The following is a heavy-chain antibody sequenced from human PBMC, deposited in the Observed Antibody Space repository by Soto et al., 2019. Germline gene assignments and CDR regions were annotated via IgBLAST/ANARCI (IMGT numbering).Heavy chain of an antibody. Sequence: PGGSLRLYCAASGFIFSNYEMHWARQAPGKGLEWVALISADGTNKEYAESMKGRVSISRDNSRNTLYLQMITLRPEDAALYFCARHLSHLKSGWFDPWGQGTLVTVSS. J-gene: IGHJ5*02. CDR1: GFIFSNYE. V-gene: IGHV3-30-3*01. CDR3: ARHLSHLKSGWFDP. CDR2: ISADGTNK. D-gene: IGHD3-3*02.